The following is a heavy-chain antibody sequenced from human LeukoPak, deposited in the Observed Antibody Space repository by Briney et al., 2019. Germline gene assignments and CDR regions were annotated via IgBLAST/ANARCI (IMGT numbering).Heavy chain of an antibody. V-gene: IGHV4-59*01. J-gene: IGHJ4*02. CDR2: ISYSGST. D-gene: IGHD4-17*01. Sequence: SETLSLTCTVSGGSISSYYWSWIRQPPGKGLEWIGYISYSGSTNYNPSLKSRVTISVDTSKNQFSLKLNSVTAADTAVYFCARVGGRTVTSYYFDYWGQGTLVTASS. CDR3: ARVGGRTVTSYYFDY. CDR1: GGSISSYY.